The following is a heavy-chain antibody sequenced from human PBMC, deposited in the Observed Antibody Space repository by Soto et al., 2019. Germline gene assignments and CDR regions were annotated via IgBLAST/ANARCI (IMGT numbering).Heavy chain of an antibody. CDR3: ARVRQLVGYFYYYMDV. D-gene: IGHD6-6*01. V-gene: IGHV1-69*01. CDR2: IIPMFGTP. J-gene: IGHJ6*03. CDR1: GGSVNSHA. Sequence: QVQLEQSGAEVKKAGSSVKVSCKAFGGSVNSHAISWVRQAPGQGLEWMGGIIPMFGTPTYAQKFQAGVTISAEESTSTVYLDLSSLRSEDTAVYYCARVRQLVGYFYYYMDVWGKGTTVTVSS.